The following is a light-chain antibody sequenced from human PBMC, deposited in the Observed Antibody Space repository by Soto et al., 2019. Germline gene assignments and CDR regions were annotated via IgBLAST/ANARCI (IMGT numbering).Light chain of an antibody. CDR2: SAS. CDR3: QHYGTSRVT. CDR1: QSINNN. V-gene: IGKV3-20*01. J-gene: IGKJ3*01. Sequence: EVELTQSPGTLSLSPGERATLSCRASQSINNNLAWYQHKSGQAPRLLIYSASSRAAGVPDRFSGSGSRTDFTLTISRLEPEDFAVYYCQHYGTSRVTFGPGTKVDIK.